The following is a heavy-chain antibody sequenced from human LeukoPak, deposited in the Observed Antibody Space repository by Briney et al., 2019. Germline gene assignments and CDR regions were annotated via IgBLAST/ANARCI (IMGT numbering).Heavy chain of an antibody. J-gene: IGHJ4*02. D-gene: IGHD1-1*01. CDR2: ISSSSSYI. CDR1: GFTFSSYS. CDR3: ARYCTFRTCSGTKFDS. V-gene: IGHV3-21*04. Sequence: NPGGSLRLSCAASGFTFSSYSMNWVRQAPGKGLEWVSSISSSSSYIYYADSVKGRFTISRDTAKNSLYLQMYSLTAEDTALYYCARYCTFRTCSGTKFDSWGPGTLVTVSS.